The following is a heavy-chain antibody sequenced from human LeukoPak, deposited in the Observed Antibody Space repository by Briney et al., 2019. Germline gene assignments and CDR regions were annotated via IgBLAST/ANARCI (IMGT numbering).Heavy chain of an antibody. CDR3: AKDARRWLQLGFDY. CDR2: IRYDGSNK. V-gene: IGHV3-30*02. Sequence: GGSLRLSCAASGFTFSSYGMHWVRQAPGKGLEWVAFIRYDGSNKYYADSVKGRFTVSRDNSKNTLYLQMNSLRAEDTAVYYCAKDARRWLQLGFDYWGQGTLVTVSS. J-gene: IGHJ4*02. D-gene: IGHD5-24*01. CDR1: GFTFSSYG.